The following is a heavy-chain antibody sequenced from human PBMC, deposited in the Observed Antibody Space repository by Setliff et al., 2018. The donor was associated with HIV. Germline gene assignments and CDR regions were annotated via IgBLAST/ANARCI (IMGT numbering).Heavy chain of an antibody. V-gene: IGHV4-39*01. Sequence: SDTLSLTCTVSGASIGSSTYYWGCIRQPPGKGLEWIGSIYYSGSTYYNPSPKSRATISRDTSKNHFSLKLSSVTAADTAIYYCARHPAEGSGSYAALKRYFDLWGRGTLVTVSS. CDR3: ARHPAEGSGSYAALKRYFDL. CDR2: IYYSGST. J-gene: IGHJ2*01. CDR1: GASIGSSTYY. D-gene: IGHD3-10*01.